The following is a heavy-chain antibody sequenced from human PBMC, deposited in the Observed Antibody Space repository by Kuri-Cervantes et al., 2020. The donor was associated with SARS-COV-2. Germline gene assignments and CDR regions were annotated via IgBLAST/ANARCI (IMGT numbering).Heavy chain of an antibody. J-gene: IGHJ6*03. CDR1: GYTFTGDY. Sequence: ASVKVSCKASGYTFTGDYMNWVRQAPGQGLEWMGWINPNSGGTNYAQKFQGRVTMTRDTSISTAYMELSRLRSDDTAVYYCARGDCSSSSRHYYYYYMDVWGKGTTVTVSS. CDR3: ARGDCSSSSRHYYYYYMDV. CDR2: INPNSGGT. D-gene: IGHD2-2*01. V-gene: IGHV1-2*02.